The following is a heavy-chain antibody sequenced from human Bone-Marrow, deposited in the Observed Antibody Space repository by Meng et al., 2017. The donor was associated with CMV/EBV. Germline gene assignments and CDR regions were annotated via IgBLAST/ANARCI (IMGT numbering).Heavy chain of an antibody. Sequence: GGSLRLSCAASGFTFSNAWMSWVRQAPGKGLEWVGRIKSKTDGGTTDYAAPVKGRFTISRDDSKNTLYLQMNSLRAEDTAVYYCARDGGKISYSSSSGDYYYYYGMDFWGPGNTVHGAS. CDR3: ARDGGKISYSSSSGDYYYYYGMDF. J-gene: IGHJ6*01. CDR2: IKSKTDGGTT. D-gene: IGHD6-6*01. CDR1: GFTFSNAW. V-gene: IGHV3-15*01.